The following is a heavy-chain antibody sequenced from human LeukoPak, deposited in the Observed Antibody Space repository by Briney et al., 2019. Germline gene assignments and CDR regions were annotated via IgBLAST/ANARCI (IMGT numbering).Heavy chain of an antibody. V-gene: IGHV3-43*01. CDR3: AKDRGGVDY. Sequence: GGSLRLSCAASGFTFDDYSMHWVRQGPGKGLEWVSVISWDGGSTSYADSVKGRFTISRDSSKNSLYLQMNSLRSEDSALYYCAKDRGGVDYWGQGTLVTVSS. CDR1: GFTFDDYS. CDR2: ISWDGGST. J-gene: IGHJ4*02. D-gene: IGHD3-16*01.